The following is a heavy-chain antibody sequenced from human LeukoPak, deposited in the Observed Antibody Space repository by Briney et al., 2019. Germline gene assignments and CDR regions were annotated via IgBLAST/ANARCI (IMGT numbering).Heavy chain of an antibody. CDR2: INSDGSST. D-gene: IGHD6-6*01. V-gene: IGHV3-74*01. CDR1: GFTFSSYW. CDR3: ARDPSIAEEDDYFDY. J-gene: IGHJ4*02. Sequence: GGSLRLSCAASGFTFSSYWMHWVRQAPGKGLVWVSRINSDGSSTSYADSVKGRFTISRDNAKNTLYLQMNSLRAEDTAVYYCARDPSIAEEDDYFDYWGQGTLVTVSS.